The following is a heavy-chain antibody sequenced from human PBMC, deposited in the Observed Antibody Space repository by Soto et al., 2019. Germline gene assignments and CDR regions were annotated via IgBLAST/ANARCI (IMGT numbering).Heavy chain of an antibody. D-gene: IGHD2-2*01. CDR1: GGSFSGYY. CDR2: INHSGST. CDR3: ARGRKARLPAAMQSARLDY. Sequence: SETLSLTCAVYGGSFSGYYWSWIRQPPGKGLEWIGEINHSGSTNYNPSLKSRVTISVDTSKNQFSLKLSSVTAADTAVYYCARGRKARLPAAMQSARLDYWGQGTLVTVSS. J-gene: IGHJ4*02. V-gene: IGHV4-34*01.